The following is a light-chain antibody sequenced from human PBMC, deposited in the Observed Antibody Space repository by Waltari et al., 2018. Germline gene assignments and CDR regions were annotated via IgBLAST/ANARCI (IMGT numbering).Light chain of an antibody. CDR3: QQRRSWPLT. Sequence: DIVFTLSPAILSLSPGERASLSCRASQSVSNYLAWYQQKPGQAPTLLIYDTSNRATGIPARFSGSGFGTDFTLTISNLEPEDFAIYYCQQRRSWPLTFGGGTKVEIK. CDR1: QSVSNY. CDR2: DTS. J-gene: IGKJ4*01. V-gene: IGKV3-11*01.